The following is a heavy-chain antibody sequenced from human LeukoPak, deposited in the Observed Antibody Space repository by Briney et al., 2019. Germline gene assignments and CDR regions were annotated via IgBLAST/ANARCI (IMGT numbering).Heavy chain of an antibody. Sequence: SETLSLTCTVSGGSISTYYWSWIRQAAGKGLEWIGRINSSGSSNYNAFLRSRVTMSVDTSKNQFSLNLSSVTAADTAVYYCAREGGGPRWLDPWGQGTLVTVSS. V-gene: IGHV4-4*07. CDR1: GGSISTYY. J-gene: IGHJ5*02. D-gene: IGHD6-25*01. CDR3: AREGGGPRWLDP. CDR2: INSSGSS.